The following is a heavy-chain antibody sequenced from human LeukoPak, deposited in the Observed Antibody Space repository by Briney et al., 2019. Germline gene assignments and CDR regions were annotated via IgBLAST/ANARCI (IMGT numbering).Heavy chain of an antibody. Sequence: PGGSLRLSCGASGFSFSSHAMNWVRQAPGKGLEWVSLISGSGDSTYYADSVKGRFTISRDNSKDTLYLQMNSLRAEDTAVYYCAKTVRWLSSYFDYWGQGTLVTVSS. CDR2: ISGSGDST. CDR3: AKTVRWLSSYFDY. V-gene: IGHV3-23*01. J-gene: IGHJ4*02. D-gene: IGHD3-22*01. CDR1: GFSFSSHA.